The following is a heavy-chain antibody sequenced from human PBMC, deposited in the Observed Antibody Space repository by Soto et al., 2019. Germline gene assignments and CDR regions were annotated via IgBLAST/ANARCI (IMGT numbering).Heavy chain of an antibody. J-gene: IGHJ4*02. Sequence: SETLSLTCSVSGGSISSYYWSWIRQPPGKGLEWIGYIYYSGSTTYNPTLKSRVTISVDTSKNHFSLRLSSVTAADTAVYYCARARRNGYNSLPLPFDCWGQGTLVTVSS. D-gene: IGHD5-12*01. CDR1: GGSISSYY. V-gene: IGHV4-59*01. CDR2: IYYSGST. CDR3: ARARRNGYNSLPLPFDC.